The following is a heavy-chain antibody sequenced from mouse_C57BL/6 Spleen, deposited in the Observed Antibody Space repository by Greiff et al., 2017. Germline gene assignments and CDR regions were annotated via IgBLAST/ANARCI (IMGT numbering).Heavy chain of an antibody. Sequence: EVQLVESGGDLVKPGGSLKLSCAASGFNFSSYGMSWVRPTPDKRLEWVATISSGGSYTYSPDSVKGRFTISRDNAKNTLYLQMSSLKSEDTAMYYCARRGPVGYFDYWGQGTTLTVAS. CDR2: ISSGGSYT. V-gene: IGHV5-6*01. CDR3: ARRGPVGYFDY. CDR1: GFNFSSYG. J-gene: IGHJ2*01.